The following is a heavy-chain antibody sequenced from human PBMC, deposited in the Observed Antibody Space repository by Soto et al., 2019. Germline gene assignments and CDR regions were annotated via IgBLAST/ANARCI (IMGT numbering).Heavy chain of an antibody. CDR1: GYTLTELS. V-gene: IGHV1-24*01. CDR3: EPIQPRVAAGLGITY. D-gene: IGHD6-13*01. J-gene: IGHJ4*02. Sequence: ASVKVSSKVSGYTLTELSMHWVRQAPGKGLEWMGGFDPEDGETIYAQKFQGRVTMTEDTSTDTAYMELSSLRSEDTAVYYCEPIQPRVAAGLGITYWGQGTLVTVSS. CDR2: FDPEDGET.